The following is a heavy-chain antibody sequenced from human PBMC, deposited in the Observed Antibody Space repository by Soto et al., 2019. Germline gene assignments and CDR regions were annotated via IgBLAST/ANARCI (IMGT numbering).Heavy chain of an antibody. V-gene: IGHV1-8*02. D-gene: IGHD2-2*01. CDR1: GYTFTSYD. J-gene: IGHJ5*02. CDR3: ARAGYCSSTSCYNWFDP. Sequence: ASVKVSCKASGYTFTSYDINWVRQATGQGLEWMGWMNPNSGNTGYAQKFQGRVTMTRNTSISTAYMELSSLRSEDTAVYYCARAGYCSSTSCYNWFDPLGQGTLVTVSS. CDR2: MNPNSGNT.